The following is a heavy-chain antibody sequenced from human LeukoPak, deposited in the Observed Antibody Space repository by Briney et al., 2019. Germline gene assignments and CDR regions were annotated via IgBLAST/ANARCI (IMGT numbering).Heavy chain of an antibody. CDR3: ANTEWELDY. CDR1: GFTFSSYT. V-gene: IGHV3-23*01. J-gene: IGHJ4*02. Sequence: GGSLRLSCAASGFTFSSYTMSWVRQAPGKGLEWVSSITSSGGTTYSADSVKGRFTISRDNSKNALYLQMNSLRAEDTAIYCCANTEWELDYWGQGTLVTVSS. D-gene: IGHD1-26*01. CDR2: ITSSGGTT.